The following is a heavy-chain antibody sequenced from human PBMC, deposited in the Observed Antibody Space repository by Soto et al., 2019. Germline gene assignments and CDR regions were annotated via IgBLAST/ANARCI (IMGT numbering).Heavy chain of an antibody. CDR1: GFTFTYYA. Sequence: GRSLRLSCTASGFTFTYYAFSWVRQAPGKGLEWVSAISANGQGIYYADSVRGRFTISRDNSKNTVFLHMDSLRAEDTAVYYCAKHRDYPRDQFHYWGQGTLVTVSS. J-gene: IGHJ4*02. V-gene: IGHV3-23*01. CDR2: ISANGQGI. CDR3: AKHRDYPRDQFHY. D-gene: IGHD2-2*01.